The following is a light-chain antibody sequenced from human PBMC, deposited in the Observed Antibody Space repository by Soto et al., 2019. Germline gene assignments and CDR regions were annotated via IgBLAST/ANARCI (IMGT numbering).Light chain of an antibody. V-gene: IGKV3-20*01. J-gene: IGKJ4*01. CDR1: QSVDSNY. CDR3: QHYGSPPT. CDR2: GAS. Sequence: PGEEATLSCRASQSVDSNYLAWYQQKPGQTPRLIIYGASGRADGIPHRFSGSVSGTDFSLTISRLEPEDSAVYYCQHYGSPPTFGGGTKVDI.